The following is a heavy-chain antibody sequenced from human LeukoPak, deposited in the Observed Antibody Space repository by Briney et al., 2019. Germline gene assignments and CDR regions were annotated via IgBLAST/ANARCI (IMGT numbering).Heavy chain of an antibody. D-gene: IGHD2-15*01. CDR2: IWYDGSNK. J-gene: IGHJ4*02. CDR1: GFTFRSYG. V-gene: IGHV3-33*01. CDR3: ATHHSTKGFDY. Sequence: GGSLRLSCAASGFTFRSYGMHWVRQAPGKGLDWAAIIWYDGSNKYYADSVKGRFIISKDNSKNTLYLQMNSLRAEDTAVYYCATHHSTKGFDYWGQGTLVTVSS.